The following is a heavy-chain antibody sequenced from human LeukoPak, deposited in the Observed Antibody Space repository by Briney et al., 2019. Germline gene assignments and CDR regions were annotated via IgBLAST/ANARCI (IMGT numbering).Heavy chain of an antibody. CDR2: IYTGGNT. J-gene: IGHJ4*02. CDR3: ARERRLTTAFDY. Sequence: PGGSLRLSCAASGFIVSSNYMNWVRQAPGKGLEWVSGIYTGGNTDYADSVKGRFTISRDNSKNILFLQMNSLRAEDTAVYYCARERRLTTAFDYWGQGTLVTVS. D-gene: IGHD4-17*01. CDR1: GFIVSSNY. V-gene: IGHV3-53*01.